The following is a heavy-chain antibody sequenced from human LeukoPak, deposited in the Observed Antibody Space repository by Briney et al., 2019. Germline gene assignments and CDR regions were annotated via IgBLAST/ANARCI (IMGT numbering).Heavy chain of an antibody. J-gene: IGHJ4*02. CDR1: GFTFSSYS. D-gene: IGHD3-22*01. CDR3: ARGGPITMIVVVPFDY. V-gene: IGHV3-21*01. Sequence: GGSLRLSCAASGFTFSSYSMNWVRQAPGKGLEWVSSISSSSSYIYYADSVKGRFTISRDNAKNSLYLQMNSLRAEDTAVYYCARGGPITMIVVVPFDYWGQGTLVTVSS. CDR2: ISSSSSYI.